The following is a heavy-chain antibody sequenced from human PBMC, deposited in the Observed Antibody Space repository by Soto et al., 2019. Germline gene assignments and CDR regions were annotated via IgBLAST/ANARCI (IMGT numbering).Heavy chain of an antibody. V-gene: IGHV1-2*02. D-gene: IGHD1-26*01. CDR2: INSVSGGA. CDR3: ARGGSYYAH. J-gene: IGHJ4*02. Sequence: QVQLVQSGAEVKQPGASVRVSCKASGNTHTIYFIHWLRQAPGQGLEWMGWINSVSGGANYAPRFQGRVTMTRDTSSTTAFMELSGLRSDDTAVYYCARGGSYYAHWGQGTLVPVSS. CDR1: GNTHTIYF.